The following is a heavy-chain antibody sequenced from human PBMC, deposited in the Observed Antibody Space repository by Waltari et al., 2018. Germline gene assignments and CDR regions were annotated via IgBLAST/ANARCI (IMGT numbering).Heavy chain of an antibody. D-gene: IGHD6-13*01. CDR1: GGTFSSYA. Sequence: QVQLVQSGAEVKKPGSSVKVSCKASGGTFSSYAISWVRQAPGQGLEGMGGIIPIFGTANYAQTVQGRVTITADESTSTAYMELSSLRSEDTAVYYCARGNSSSWYSRDAFDIWGQGTMVTVSS. V-gene: IGHV1-69*12. J-gene: IGHJ3*02. CDR3: ARGNSSSWYSRDAFDI. CDR2: IIPIFGTA.